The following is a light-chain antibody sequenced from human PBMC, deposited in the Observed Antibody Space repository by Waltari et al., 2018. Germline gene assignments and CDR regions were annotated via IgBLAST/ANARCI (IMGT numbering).Light chain of an antibody. CDR1: QSVSSAS. CDR3: QQNGRSYWT. CDR2: GAS. Sequence: TQSPSTLSASVGDRVTITCRASQSVSSASLVWYQQKPGQAPRLLIYGASNRATGIPDRFSGSGSGTYFTLTISRLEPEDFVVYYCQQNGRSYWTFGQGTKVEIK. J-gene: IGKJ1*01. V-gene: IGKV3-20*01.